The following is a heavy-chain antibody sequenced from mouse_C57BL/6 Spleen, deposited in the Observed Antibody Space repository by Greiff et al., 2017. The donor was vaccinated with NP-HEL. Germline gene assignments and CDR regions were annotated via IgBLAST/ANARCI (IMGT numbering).Heavy chain of an antibody. CDR1: GFTFSSYT. D-gene: IGHD2-10*01. CDR3: ARHVPTMPWFAY. CDR2: ISGGGGNT. V-gene: IGHV5-9*01. Sequence: EVKLVESGGGLVKPGGSLKLSCAASGFTFSSYTMSWVRQTPEKRLEWVATISGGGGNTYYPDSVKGRFTISRDNAKNTLYLQMSSLRSEDTALYYCARHVPTMPWFAYWGQGTLVTVSA. J-gene: IGHJ3*01.